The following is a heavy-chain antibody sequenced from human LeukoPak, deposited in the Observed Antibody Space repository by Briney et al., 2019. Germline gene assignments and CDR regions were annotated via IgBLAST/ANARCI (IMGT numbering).Heavy chain of an antibody. CDR3: ARQGYSAYEILDY. D-gene: IGHD5-12*01. V-gene: IGHV4-59*08. CDR2: IYYSGST. J-gene: IGHJ4*02. Sequence: SETLSLTCTVSGGSISNYYWSWIRQPPGKGLEWIGYIYYSGSTNYSPSLKSRVTISVDTSKNQFSLKLSSVTAADTAVYYCARQGYSAYEILDYWGQGTLVTVSS. CDR1: GGSISNYY.